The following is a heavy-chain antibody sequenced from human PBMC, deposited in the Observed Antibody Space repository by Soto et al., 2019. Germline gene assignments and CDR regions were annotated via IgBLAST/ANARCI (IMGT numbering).Heavy chain of an antibody. CDR1: GGSFSGFY. D-gene: IGHD5-18*01. J-gene: IGHJ4*02. V-gene: IGHV4-34*01. Sequence: QVQLQQWGAGLLKPSETLSLTCAVYGGSFSGFYWSWIRQPPGKGLEWIGESNHVGNTNNNPSLTNRVTMSIVPSKNQFSPRLSSVTAADTAVYYCARVLIAGVTTDWGQGTLVIVSS. CDR3: ARVLIAGVTTD. CDR2: SNHVGNT.